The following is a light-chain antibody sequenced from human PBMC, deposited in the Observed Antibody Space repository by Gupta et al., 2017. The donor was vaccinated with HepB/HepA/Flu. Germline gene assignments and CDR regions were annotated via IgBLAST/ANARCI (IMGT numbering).Light chain of an antibody. CDR2: NAS. Sequence: EIHMTQSHSILSASVGDRVTLTCRASQSINNLLAWYQQKPGKAPKLLIYNASNLHTGVPSRFSGSGSGTEFTLTISSLEPDDFATYYCQQHDDYPVTFGGGTKVEIK. V-gene: IGKV1-5*03. J-gene: IGKJ4*01. CDR1: QSINNL. CDR3: QQHDDYPVT.